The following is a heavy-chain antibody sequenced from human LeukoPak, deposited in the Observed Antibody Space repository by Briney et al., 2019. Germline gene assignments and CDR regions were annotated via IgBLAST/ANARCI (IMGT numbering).Heavy chain of an antibody. CDR3: ARALNRHIGAFEY. Sequence: GGSLRLSCAVSGFTVSGDYMSWVRQAPGKGLEWVSVIYADFDNTDYADSVKGRFTISRDNSKNTLYLHMNSLRVEDTATYFCARALNRHIGAFEYWGQGALVTVSS. CDR1: GFTVSGDY. D-gene: IGHD4/OR15-4a*01. V-gene: IGHV3-53*01. J-gene: IGHJ4*02. CDR2: IYADFDNT.